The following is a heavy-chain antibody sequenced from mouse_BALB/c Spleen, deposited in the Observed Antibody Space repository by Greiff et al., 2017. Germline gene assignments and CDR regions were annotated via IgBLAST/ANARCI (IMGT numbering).Heavy chain of an antibody. V-gene: IGHV2-9*02. J-gene: IGHJ4*01. D-gene: IGHD2-14*01. Sequence: VKLVESGPGLVAPSQSLSITCTVSGFSLTSYGVHWVRQPPGKGLEWLGVIWAGGSTNYNSALMSRLSISKDNSKSQVFLKMNSLQTDDTAMYYCARDNHRYGGAMDYWGQGTSVTVSS. CDR2: IWAGGST. CDR3: ARDNHRYGGAMDY. CDR1: GFSLTSYG.